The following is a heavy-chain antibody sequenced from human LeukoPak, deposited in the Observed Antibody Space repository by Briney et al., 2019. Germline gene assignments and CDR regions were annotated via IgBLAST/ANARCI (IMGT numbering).Heavy chain of an antibody. CDR3: ARAGIAVAGQRYYMDV. CDR2: IYYSGST. V-gene: IGHV4-59*01. CDR1: GGSISGYY. J-gene: IGHJ6*03. Sequence: SETPSLTCTVSGGSISGYYWSWIRQPPGKGLECIGYIYYSGSTNYNPSLKSRVTISLDTSKNQFSLKLSSVTAADTAVYYCARAGIAVAGQRYYMDVWGKGTTVTVSS. D-gene: IGHD6-19*01.